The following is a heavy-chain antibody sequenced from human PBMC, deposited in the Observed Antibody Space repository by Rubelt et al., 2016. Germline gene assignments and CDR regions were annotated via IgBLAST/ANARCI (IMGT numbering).Heavy chain of an antibody. J-gene: IGHJ4*02. CDR1: GYTFTSYG. V-gene: IGHV1-18*01. CDR2: ISAYDGNT. D-gene: IGHD6-13*01. CDR3: ARRQQLGPFDY. Sequence: QVQLVQSGAEVKKPGASVTVSCKASGYTFTSYGISWVRQAPGQGLEWMGWISAYDGNTNYAQKSQGGVTIIADEPTSTSYMELSSLRSEDTAVYYCARRQQLGPFDYWGQGTLVTVSS.